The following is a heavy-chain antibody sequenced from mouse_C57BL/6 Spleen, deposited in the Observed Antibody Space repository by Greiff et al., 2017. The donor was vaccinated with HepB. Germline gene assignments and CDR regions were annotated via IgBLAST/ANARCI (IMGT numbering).Heavy chain of an antibody. CDR3: ARFERDAMDY. V-gene: IGHV1-80*01. Sequence: LVESGAELVKPGASVKISCKASGYAFSSYWMNWVKQRPGKGLEWIGQIYPGDGDTNYNGKFKGKATLTADKSSSTAYMQLSSLTSEDSAVYFCARFERDAMDYWGQGTSVTVSS. CDR1: GYAFSSYW. J-gene: IGHJ4*01. CDR2: IYPGDGDT.